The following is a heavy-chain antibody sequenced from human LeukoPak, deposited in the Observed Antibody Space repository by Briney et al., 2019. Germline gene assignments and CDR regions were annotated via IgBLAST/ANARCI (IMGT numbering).Heavy chain of an antibody. J-gene: IGHJ4*02. D-gene: IGHD6-6*01. V-gene: IGHV4-4*07. CDR1: GGXISNYY. CDR2: IYTSGST. Sequence: SETLSLTCTVSGGXISNYYWSWIRQPAGKGLEWIGRIYTSGSTNYNPSLKSRVTMSVDTSKNQFSLKLSSVTAADTAVYYCARESYSSSYLFDYWGQGTLVTVSS. CDR3: ARESYSSSYLFDY.